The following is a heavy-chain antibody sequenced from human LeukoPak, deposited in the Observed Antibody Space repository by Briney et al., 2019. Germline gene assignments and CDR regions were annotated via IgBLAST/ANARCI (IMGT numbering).Heavy chain of an antibody. D-gene: IGHD6-19*01. CDR1: GFTFSSYG. CDR2: IWYDGSNK. J-gene: IGHJ6*02. CDR3: ARVRPYSSGWYHGMDV. Sequence: GRSLRLSCAASGFTFSSYGMHWVRQAPGKGLEWVAVIWYDGSNKYYADSVKGRFTISRDNSKNTLYLQTNSLRAEDTAVYYCARVRPYSSGWYHGMDVWGQGTTVTVSS. V-gene: IGHV3-33*01.